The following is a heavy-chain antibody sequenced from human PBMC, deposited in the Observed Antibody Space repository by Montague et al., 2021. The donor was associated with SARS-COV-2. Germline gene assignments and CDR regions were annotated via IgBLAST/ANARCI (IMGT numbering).Heavy chain of an antibody. Sequence: SESLSLICAVHGGSFSTYSWNWIRQPPGKGLEWIGEIHHGGSTNYNPSLKSRVTISADTPKNQFSLKLTSVAAADTAVYYCAILGDGVVPSPILGVGPYYSYYYMDVWGKGTTVTVSS. D-gene: IGHD3-10*01. J-gene: IGHJ6*03. CDR2: IHHGGST. CDR1: GGSFSTYS. CDR3: AILGDGVVPSPILGVGPYYSYYYMDV. V-gene: IGHV4-34*01.